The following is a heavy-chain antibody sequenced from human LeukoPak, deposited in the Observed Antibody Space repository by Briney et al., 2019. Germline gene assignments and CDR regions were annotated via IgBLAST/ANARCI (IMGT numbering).Heavy chain of an antibody. Sequence: PSDTVSLTCTVSGGSFGSSSYYWVWHRQPPGHGLEWIGSIYYSGSTYYNPCLKSRVTISVDTSKDQFSLKLSSVTAAETAVYYCARAASRRFDPWGQGTLVTVSS. CDR2: IYYSGST. V-gene: IGHV4-39*07. J-gene: IGHJ5*02. CDR1: GGSFGSSSYY. CDR3: ARAASRRFDP.